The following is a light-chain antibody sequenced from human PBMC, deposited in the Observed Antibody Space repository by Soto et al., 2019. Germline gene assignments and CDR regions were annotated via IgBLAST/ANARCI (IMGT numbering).Light chain of an antibody. CDR2: GVS. V-gene: IGKV3-20*01. J-gene: IGKJ3*01. Sequence: EFVLTQSPGTLSLSPGERATLSCRTSQSVSSDYLAWYQHKPGQAPRLLIYGVSTRATGIPVRFSGSGSGTDFSLTISRLEPEDAGVYYCQQYGDSVFTFGPGTKVDIK. CDR1: QSVSSDY. CDR3: QQYGDSVFT.